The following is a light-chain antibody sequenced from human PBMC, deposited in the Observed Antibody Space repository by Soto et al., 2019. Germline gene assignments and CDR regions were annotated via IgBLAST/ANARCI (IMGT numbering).Light chain of an antibody. CDR3: SSYTTSSTLWV. Sequence: QSVLTQPASVPGSPGQSITISCTGASSDVGAYYYVSWYQHYPGKAPKLMIYEVTNRPSGVSNRFSGSKSGNTASLTISGLQAKDEADDYCSSYTTSSTLWVFGTGTKVTVL. CDR2: EVT. CDR1: SSDVGAYYY. J-gene: IGLJ1*01. V-gene: IGLV2-14*01.